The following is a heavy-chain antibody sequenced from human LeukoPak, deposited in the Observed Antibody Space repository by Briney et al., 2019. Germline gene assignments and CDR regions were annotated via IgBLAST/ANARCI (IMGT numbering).Heavy chain of an antibody. CDR1: GGTFISYA. CDR2: IIPIFGTA. V-gene: IGHV1-69*05. CDR3: ARDRIAAAGYATTGRYFDY. J-gene: IGHJ4*02. D-gene: IGHD6-13*01. Sequence: ASVKVSCKASGGTFISYAISWVRQAPGQGLEWMGGIIPIFGTANYAQKFQGRVTITTDESTSTAYMELSSLRSEDTAVYYCARDRIAAAGYATTGRYFDYWGQGTLVTVSS.